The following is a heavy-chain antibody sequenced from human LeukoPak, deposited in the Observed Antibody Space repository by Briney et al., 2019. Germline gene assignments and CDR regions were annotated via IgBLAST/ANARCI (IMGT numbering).Heavy chain of an antibody. D-gene: IGHD6-13*01. V-gene: IGHV3-53*01. CDR1: GFTVSSNY. J-gene: IGHJ6*02. CDR3: ARDRSSSWYRDYYYGMGV. Sequence: PGESLRLSCAASGFTVSSNYMSWVRQTPGKGLEWVSVIYSGGSTYYADSVKGRFTISRDNSKNTLYLQMNSLRAEDTAVYYCARDRSSSWYRDYYYGMGVWGQGTTVTVSS. CDR2: IYSGGST.